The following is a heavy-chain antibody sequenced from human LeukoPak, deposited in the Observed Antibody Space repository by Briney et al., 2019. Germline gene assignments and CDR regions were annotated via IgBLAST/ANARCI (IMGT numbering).Heavy chain of an antibody. D-gene: IGHD3-10*01. CDR1: GGSVSSGSYS. Sequence: PSETLSLTCTVSGGSVSSGSYSWSWIRQPPGKGLEWIGYIYHSGSTYYNPSLKSRVTISVDRSKNQFSLKLSSVTAADTAVYYCARAVLLWFGETEVNWFDPWGQGTLVTVSS. J-gene: IGHJ5*02. CDR2: IYHSGST. V-gene: IGHV4-30-2*01. CDR3: ARAVLLWFGETEVNWFDP.